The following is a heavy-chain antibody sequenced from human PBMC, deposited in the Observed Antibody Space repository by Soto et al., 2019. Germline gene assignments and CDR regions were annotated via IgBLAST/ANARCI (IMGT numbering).Heavy chain of an antibody. J-gene: IGHJ6*02. CDR1: GGSFSGYY. CDR3: ARARGTMVRGVIYYYYGMDV. CDR2: INHSGST. Sequence: SETLSLTCAVYGGSFSGYYWSWIRQPPGKGLEWIGEINHSGSTNYNPSLKSRVTISVDTSKNQFSLKLSSVTAADTAVYYCARARGTMVRGVIYYYYGMDVWGQGTTVT. V-gene: IGHV4-34*01. D-gene: IGHD3-10*01.